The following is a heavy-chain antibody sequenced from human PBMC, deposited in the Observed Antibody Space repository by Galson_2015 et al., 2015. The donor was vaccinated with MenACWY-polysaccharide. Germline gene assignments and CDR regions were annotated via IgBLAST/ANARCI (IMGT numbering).Heavy chain of an antibody. CDR3: AREAVGGSGLPYGLDV. CDR2: ISSSSRDI. D-gene: IGHD3-3*01. Sequence: SLRLSCAASGFTFISHWMNWVRQAPGKGLQWVSHISSSSRDIYYADSVKGRFTISRDNAKMSLFLQMNSLRVEDTAVYYCAREAVGGSGLPYGLDVWGQGTTVTVSS. CDR1: GFTFISHW. V-gene: IGHV3-48*01. J-gene: IGHJ6*02.